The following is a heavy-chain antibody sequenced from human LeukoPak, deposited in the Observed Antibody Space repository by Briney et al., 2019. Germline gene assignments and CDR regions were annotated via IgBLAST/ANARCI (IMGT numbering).Heavy chain of an antibody. D-gene: IGHD3-22*01. J-gene: IGHJ4*02. CDR1: GYTLTGYY. Sequence: ASVKVSCKASGYTLTGYYIHWVRQAPGQGLEWMGWMNPDSGGTNYAQNFLGRVTMTRDTSISTAYMELSSLRSDDTAVYYCAKPPYDSSGYYYFDYWGQGTLVTVSS. CDR3: AKPPYDSSGYYYFDY. V-gene: IGHV1-2*02. CDR2: MNPDSGGT.